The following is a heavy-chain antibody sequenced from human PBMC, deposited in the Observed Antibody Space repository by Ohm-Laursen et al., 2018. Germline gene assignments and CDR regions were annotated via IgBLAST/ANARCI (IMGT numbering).Heavy chain of an antibody. CDR3: AQTWAEVGPRGEYFQH. D-gene: IGHD3/OR15-3a*01. CDR1: GFTFSNYA. J-gene: IGHJ1*01. CDR2: ISGSGLNT. V-gene: IGHV3-23*01. Sequence: SLRLSCAASGFTFSNYAMSWVRQAPGKGLEFVSAISGSGLNTYYVDSVKGRYTISRDNSKNTHYLQMNSLSAEDTAVYYCAQTWAEVGPRGEYFQHWGQGTLVTVSS.